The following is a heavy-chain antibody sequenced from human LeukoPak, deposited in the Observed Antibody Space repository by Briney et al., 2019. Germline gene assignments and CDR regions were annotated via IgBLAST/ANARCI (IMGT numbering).Heavy chain of an antibody. J-gene: IGHJ6*03. Sequence: GGSLRLSCAASGFTFSSYAMHWVRQAPGKGLEYVSAISSNGGSTYYANSVKGRFTISRDNSKNTLYLQMGSLRAEDMAVYYCARDRSSVGMEEDYYYMDVWGKGTTVTVSS. D-gene: IGHD6-6*01. CDR3: ARDRSSVGMEEDYYYMDV. CDR2: ISSNGGST. CDR1: GFTFSSYA. V-gene: IGHV3-64*01.